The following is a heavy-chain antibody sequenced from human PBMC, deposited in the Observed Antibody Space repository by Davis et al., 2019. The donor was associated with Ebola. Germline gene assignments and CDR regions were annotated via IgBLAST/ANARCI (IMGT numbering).Heavy chain of an antibody. J-gene: IGHJ6*02. CDR2: ISSSSSYI. Sequence: SCKASGGTFSSYALIWVRQAPGKGLEWVSSISSSSSYIYYADSVKGRFTISRDNAKNSLYLQMTSLRAEDTAVYYCASRAGAQLELRYYYYYGMDVWGQGTTVTVSS. D-gene: IGHD1-7*01. CDR3: ASRAGAQLELRYYYYYGMDV. CDR1: GGTFSSYA. V-gene: IGHV3-21*01.